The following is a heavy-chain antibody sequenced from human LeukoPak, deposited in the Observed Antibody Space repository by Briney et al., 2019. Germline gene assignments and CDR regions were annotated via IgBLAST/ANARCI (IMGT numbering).Heavy chain of an antibody. J-gene: IGHJ4*02. CDR3: ARELSHIAAAGTVVDY. D-gene: IGHD6-13*01. CDR2: VYHSGST. Sequence: SETLSLTCTVSGGSITSSSYNWGWIRQPPGKGLEWIGIVYHSGSTNYNPSLKSRVTISVDTSKNQFSLKLSSVTAADTAVYYCARELSHIAAAGTVVDYWGQGTLVTVSS. CDR1: GGSITSSSYN. V-gene: IGHV4-39*07.